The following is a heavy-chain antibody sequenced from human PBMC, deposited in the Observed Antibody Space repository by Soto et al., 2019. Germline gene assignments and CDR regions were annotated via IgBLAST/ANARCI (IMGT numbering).Heavy chain of an antibody. D-gene: IGHD3-22*01. CDR3: AKFGPLPITRIVVITKGPIDS. CDR2: ISSGGGST. J-gene: IGHJ4*02. CDR1: GFIFSDYA. V-gene: IGHV3-23*01. Sequence: PGGSLRLSCAASGFIFSDYAMSWVRQAPGKGLEWVSGISSGGGSTYYADSVKGRFTISRDNSKNTLYLQMNSLRAEDTAVYFCAKFGPLPITRIVVITKGPIDSWGQGALVTVSS.